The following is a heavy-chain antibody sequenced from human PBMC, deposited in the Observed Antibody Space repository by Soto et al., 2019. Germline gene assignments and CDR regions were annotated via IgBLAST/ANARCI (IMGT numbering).Heavy chain of an antibody. CDR2: IYYSGST. D-gene: IGHD4-17*01. CDR3: AISSQTTVTTFGY. V-gene: IGHV4-31*03. J-gene: IGHJ4*02. CDR1: GCSISSGGYY. Sequence: QVQLQESGPGLVKPSQTLSLTCTVSGCSISSGGYYWSWILQHPGKVLEWIGYIYYSGSTYYNPSLKSRVTISVDTSKNQFSVKLSSVTAADTAVYYCAISSQTTVTTFGYFGQVTLVTVSS.